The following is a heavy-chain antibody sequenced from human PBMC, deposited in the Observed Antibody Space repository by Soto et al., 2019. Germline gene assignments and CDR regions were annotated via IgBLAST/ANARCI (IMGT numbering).Heavy chain of an antibody. V-gene: IGHV4-4*07. Sequence: ETLSLTCTVSGDFISYYSWAWIRQSAGKGLEWIGRVYSTGTIFYDPSLKSRATMSVDTSKNQFSLKLTSVNAADTAVYYCARDDFGRKTRAFDPWGQGTLVTVSS. J-gene: IGHJ5*02. CDR3: ARDDFGRKTRAFDP. CDR1: GDFISYYS. CDR2: VYSTGTI. D-gene: IGHD4-17*01.